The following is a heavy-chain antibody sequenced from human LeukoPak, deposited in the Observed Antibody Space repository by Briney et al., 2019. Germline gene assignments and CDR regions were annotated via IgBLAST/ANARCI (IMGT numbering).Heavy chain of an antibody. J-gene: IGHJ4*02. CDR1: GGSISSGGYY. CDR3: ARGGYSGQSDY. CDR2: IYYSGST. Sequence: PSETLSLTCTVSGGSISSGGYYWSWIPQHPGKGLEWIGCIYYSGSTYYNPSLKSRVTVSVDTSKNQFSLKLSSVTAADTAVYYCARGGYSGQSDYWGQGTLVTVSS. V-gene: IGHV4-31*03. D-gene: IGHD5-12*01.